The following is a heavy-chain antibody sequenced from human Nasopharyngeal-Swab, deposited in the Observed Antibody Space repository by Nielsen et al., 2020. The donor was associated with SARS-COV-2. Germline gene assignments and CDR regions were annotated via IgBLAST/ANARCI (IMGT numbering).Heavy chain of an antibody. Sequence: SETLSLTCSVSGGSFNGFYWNWIRQAPGKGLEWIGEINHNEKTNYNPSLKSRIAMLVDTSNNQVSLKVSSVSAGDTAVYYCARAGRVGVAYTGLDVWGQGTTVTVSS. J-gene: IGHJ6*02. CDR2: INHNEKT. CDR1: GGSFNGFY. D-gene: IGHD1-26*01. CDR3: ARAGRVGVAYTGLDV. V-gene: IGHV4-34*01.